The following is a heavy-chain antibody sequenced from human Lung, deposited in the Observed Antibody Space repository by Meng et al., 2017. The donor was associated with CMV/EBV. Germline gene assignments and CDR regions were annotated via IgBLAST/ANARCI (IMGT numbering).Heavy chain of an antibody. D-gene: IGHD6-6*01. J-gene: IGHJ4*02. CDR3: ARVKKAVHFDN. CDR2: IREDGSEQ. Sequence: LXXAASEFTFSNYWMSWVRQAPGKGLEWVANIREDGSEQHYADSVKGRFSISRDNAKNSLYLQMNSLRGEDTAVYYCARVKKAVHFDNWGQGTLVTVSS. V-gene: IGHV3-7*01. CDR1: EFTFSNYW.